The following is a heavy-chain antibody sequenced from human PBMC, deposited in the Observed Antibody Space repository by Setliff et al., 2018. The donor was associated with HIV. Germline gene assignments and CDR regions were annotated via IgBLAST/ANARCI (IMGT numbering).Heavy chain of an antibody. CDR3: ARDLGAFSSAWYVTIGDY. J-gene: IGHJ4*02. CDR1: SYTFTSYG. D-gene: IGHD6-13*01. CDR2: IDAYNGDT. V-gene: IGHV1-18*01. Sequence: GASVKVSCKASSYTFTSYGVSWVRQAPGQGLEWLGRIDAYNGDTNYVQNLQDRVTLTTDTSTNTAYMELRNLRSDDTAVYFCARDLGAFSSAWYVTIGDYWGPGTLVTVSS.